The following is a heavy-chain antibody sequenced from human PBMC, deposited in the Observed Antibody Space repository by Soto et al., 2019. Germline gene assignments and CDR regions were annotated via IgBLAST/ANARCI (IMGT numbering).Heavy chain of an antibody. CDR2: IYYSGST. J-gene: IGHJ4*02. CDR1: GXSISSYY. CDR3: ARGYYYDSSGPVYYFDY. V-gene: IGHV4-59*01. D-gene: IGHD3-22*01. Sequence: LSLTFTVSGXSISSYYWSWIRQPPGKGLEWIGYIYYSGSTNYNPSLKSRVTISVDTSKNQFSLKLSSVTAADTAVYYCARGYYYDSSGPVYYFDYWGQGTLVTVSS.